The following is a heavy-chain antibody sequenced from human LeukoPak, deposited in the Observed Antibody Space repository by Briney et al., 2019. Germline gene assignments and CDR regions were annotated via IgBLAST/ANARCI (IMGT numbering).Heavy chain of an antibody. J-gene: IGHJ4*02. CDR3: ARRLGGNSGHFDS. CDR2: IWYDGSKK. D-gene: IGHD4-23*01. CDR1: GFTFRNYG. V-gene: IGHV3-33*01. Sequence: GGSLGLSCGASGFTFRNYGMHWVRQAPGKGLEWVAIIWYDGSKKYYADSVKGRFTISRDNSKNTLCLQMNSLRAEDTAVYYCARRLGGNSGHFDSWGQGTLVTVSS.